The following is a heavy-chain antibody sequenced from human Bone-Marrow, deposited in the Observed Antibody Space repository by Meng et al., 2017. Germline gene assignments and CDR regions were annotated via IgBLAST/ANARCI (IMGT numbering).Heavy chain of an antibody. CDR2: INPSGGST. J-gene: IGHJ4*02. Sequence: QGKLVQFGAEVKKPGASVKFTCKASGYTFTSYYMHWVRQAPGQGLEWMGIINPSGGSTSYAQKFQGRVTMTRDTSTSTVYMELSSLRSEDTAVYYCATFTFGGVNGLGDFDYWGQGTLVTVSS. CDR1: GYTFTSYY. V-gene: IGHV1-46*01. CDR3: ATFTFGGVNGLGDFDY. D-gene: IGHD3-16*01.